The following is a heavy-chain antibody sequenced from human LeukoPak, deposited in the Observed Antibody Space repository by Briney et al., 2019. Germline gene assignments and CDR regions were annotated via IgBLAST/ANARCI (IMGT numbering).Heavy chain of an antibody. CDR2: IWYDGSNK. Sequence: GGSLRLSCAASGFTFSSYGMHWVRQAPGKGLEWVAVIWYDGSNKYYADSVKGRFTISRDNSKNTLYLQMNSLRDEDTAVYYCARGPAGVRYYDSSGYYMFDYWGQGTLVTVSS. CDR3: ARGPAGVRYYDSSGYYMFDY. J-gene: IGHJ4*02. D-gene: IGHD3-22*01. V-gene: IGHV3-33*01. CDR1: GFTFSSYG.